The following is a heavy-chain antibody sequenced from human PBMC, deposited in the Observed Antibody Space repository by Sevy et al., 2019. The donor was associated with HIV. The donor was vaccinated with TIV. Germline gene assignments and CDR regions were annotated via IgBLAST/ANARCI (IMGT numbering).Heavy chain of an antibody. D-gene: IGHD5-12*01. V-gene: IGHV3-11*06. Sequence: GGSLRLSCAASGFTFSDYYMSWIRQAPGKGLEWVSYISSSSSYTNYADSVKGRFTISRDNANNSLYLQMNSLRAGDTAVYYCARDLFNGGYDPRESMVARSQGPWGQGTLVTVSS. CDR1: GFTFSDYY. CDR2: ISSSSSYT. CDR3: ARDLFNGGYDPRESMVARSQGP. J-gene: IGHJ5*02.